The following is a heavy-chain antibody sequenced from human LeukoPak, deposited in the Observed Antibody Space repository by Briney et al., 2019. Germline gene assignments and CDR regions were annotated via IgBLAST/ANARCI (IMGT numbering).Heavy chain of an antibody. V-gene: IGHV4-59*11. Sequence: KSSETLSLTCTVSGGSINWHYWHWIRQPPGKELEWIGHLLHSGSTSYNPSLESRVTISLDTSKQSFSLKLTSVTAADTAVYYCATNAGPSGAHDVLDIWGQGTMVTVSS. D-gene: IGHD1-26*01. CDR3: ATNAGPSGAHDVLDI. CDR1: GGSINWHY. J-gene: IGHJ3*02. CDR2: LLHSGST.